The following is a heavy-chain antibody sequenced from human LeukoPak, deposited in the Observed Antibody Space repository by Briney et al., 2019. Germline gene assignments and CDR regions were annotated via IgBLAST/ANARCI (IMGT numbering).Heavy chain of an antibody. Sequence: PSETLSLTCTVSGGSISSSSYYWGWIRQPPGKGLEWIGSIYYSGSTYYNPSLNSRVTISVDTSKNQFSLKLSSVTAADTAVYYCARAGLRNDYFDYWGQGTLVTVSS. CDR3: ARAGLRNDYFDY. CDR2: IYYSGST. J-gene: IGHJ4*02. V-gene: IGHV4-39*07. D-gene: IGHD3-16*01. CDR1: GGSISSSSYY.